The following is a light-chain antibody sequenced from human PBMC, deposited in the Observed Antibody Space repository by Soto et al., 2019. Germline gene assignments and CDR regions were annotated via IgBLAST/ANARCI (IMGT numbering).Light chain of an antibody. V-gene: IGKV2-28*01. CDR2: LGS. CDR3: KQALQTPYT. CDR1: QSLLNSNGYTY. Sequence: DIVMTQSPLSLPVTPGEPASISCRSSQSLLNSNGYTYLDWYLQKPGQSTQLLIYLGSNRASGVPVRFSGSGSGTDVTLKISRVEAEDVGVYYCKQALQTPYTFGQGTKLEIK. J-gene: IGKJ2*01.